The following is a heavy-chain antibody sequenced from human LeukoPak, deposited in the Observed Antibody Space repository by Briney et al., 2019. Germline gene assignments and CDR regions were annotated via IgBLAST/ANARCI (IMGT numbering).Heavy chain of an antibody. CDR2: IYYSGST. V-gene: IGHV4-39*07. Sequence: PSETLSLTCTVSGGSISSSSYYWGWIRQPPGKGLEWIGSIYYSGSTYYNPSLKSRVTISVDTSKNQFSLKLRSVTAADTAVYYCAGNSGWYRHDYWGQGTLVTVSS. CDR1: GGSISSSSYY. D-gene: IGHD6-19*01. CDR3: AGNSGWYRHDY. J-gene: IGHJ4*02.